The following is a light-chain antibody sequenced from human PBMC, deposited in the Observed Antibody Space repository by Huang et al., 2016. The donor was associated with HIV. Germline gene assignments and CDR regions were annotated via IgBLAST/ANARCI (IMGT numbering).Light chain of an antibody. CDR1: QSLLYGYGNNY. J-gene: IGKJ2*01. V-gene: IGKV2-28*01. CDR2: LGS. CDR3: MQALLSPRT. Sequence: ILMTQSPLSLPVTPGEPASISCRSGQSLLYGYGNNYLDWYLQKPGQSPQLLIYLGSNRSSGVPGRFSGSGSGTDFTLTISRVEAEDVGVYYCMQALLSPRTFGQGTKLEIK.